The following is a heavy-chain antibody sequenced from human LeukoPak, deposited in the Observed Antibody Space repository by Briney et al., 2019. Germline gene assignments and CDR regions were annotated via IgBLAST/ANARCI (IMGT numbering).Heavy chain of an antibody. V-gene: IGHV3-7*01. CDR1: GFTFSSYW. J-gene: IGHJ4*02. D-gene: IGHD3-10*01. CDR3: ARDYSASGAHDY. CDR2: IKQDGSDK. Sequence: GGSLRLSCAASGFTFSSYWMNWVRQAPGKGLEWEANIKQDGSDKYYVDSVKGRFTISRDNAKNSLYLQMNSLRAEDTAVYYCARDYSASGAHDYWGQGTLVTVSS.